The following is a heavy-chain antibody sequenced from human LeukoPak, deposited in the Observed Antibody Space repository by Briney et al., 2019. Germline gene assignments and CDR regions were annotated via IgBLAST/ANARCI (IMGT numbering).Heavy chain of an antibody. V-gene: IGHV1-2*02. CDR3: AGGYCSGGSCYDFDY. D-gene: IGHD2-15*01. CDR1: GYTFTGYY. CDR2: INPNSGGT. Sequence: ASVKVSCKASGYTFTGYYMHWVRQAPVQGLEWMGWINPNSGGTNYAQKFQGRVTMTRDTSISTAYMELSRLRSDDTAVYYCAGGYCSGGSCYDFDYWGQGTLVTVSP. J-gene: IGHJ4*02.